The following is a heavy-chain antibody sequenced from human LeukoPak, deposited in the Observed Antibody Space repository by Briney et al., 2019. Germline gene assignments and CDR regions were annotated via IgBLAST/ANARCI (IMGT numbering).Heavy chain of an antibody. V-gene: IGHV3-23*01. D-gene: IGHD2-21*02. CDR1: GFTFSSFA. CDR2: ISSSGVNT. CDR3: AKRDRPCSGDCSAPYYFDY. Sequence: GGSLRLSCAASGFTFSSFAMSWVRQAPGKGLEWVSSISSSGVNTYYADSVKGRFTISRDNSKNTLFLQVSSLRAEDTAVYYCAKRDRPCSGDCSAPYYFDYWGQGTLVTVSS. J-gene: IGHJ4*02.